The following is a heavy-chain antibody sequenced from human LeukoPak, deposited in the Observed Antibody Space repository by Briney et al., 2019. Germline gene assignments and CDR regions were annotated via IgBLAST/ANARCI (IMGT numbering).Heavy chain of an antibody. D-gene: IGHD5-18*01. Sequence: GSLRLSCAASGFTFDDYTMHWVRQAPGKGLEWVSLISWDGGSTDYADSVKGRFTISRDNSKNSLYLQMNNLRTEDTALYYCAKVYSYGSTKYFDYWGQGTLVTVSS. V-gene: IGHV3-43*01. CDR1: GFTFDDYT. J-gene: IGHJ4*02. CDR2: ISWDGGST. CDR3: AKVYSYGSTKYFDY.